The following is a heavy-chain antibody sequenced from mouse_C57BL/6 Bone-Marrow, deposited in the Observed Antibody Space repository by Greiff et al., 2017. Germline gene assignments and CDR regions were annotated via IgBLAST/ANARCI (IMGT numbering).Heavy chain of an antibody. CDR3: ARQAYKGFFDY. D-gene: IGHD2-10*01. CDR1: GFTFSDYG. J-gene: IGHJ2*01. V-gene: IGHV5-15*01. CDR2: ISNLAYSI. Sequence: EVQLQESGGGLVQPGGSLKLPCAASGFTFSDYGMAWVRQAPRKGPEWVAFISNLAYSIYYADTVTGRFTISRENAKNTLYLEMSSLRSEDTAMYYCARQAYKGFFDYWGKGTTLTVSS.